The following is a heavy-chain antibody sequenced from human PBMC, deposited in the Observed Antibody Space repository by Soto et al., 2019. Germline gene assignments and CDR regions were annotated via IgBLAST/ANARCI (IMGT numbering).Heavy chain of an antibody. J-gene: IGHJ6*02. D-gene: IGHD3-16*01. CDR2: INGYTGNT. CDR3: ARSWVTGKGGIDV. V-gene: IGHV1-18*01. CDR1: GYTFTSYG. Sequence: QVQLVQSGAEVKKPGASVKVSCKASGYTFTSYGLSWVRQAPGQGLEWMGWINGYTGNTNYAQKFQGRVTMTTDTPTNTADLDLWTLISDDTAVYYCARSWVTGKGGIDVWGQGTTVTVSS.